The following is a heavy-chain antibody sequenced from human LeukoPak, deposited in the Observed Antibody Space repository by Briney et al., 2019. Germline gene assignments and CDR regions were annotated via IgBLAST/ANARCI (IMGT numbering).Heavy chain of an antibody. Sequence: GGSLRLSCAASGFTFSSYSMNWVRQAPGKGLEWVSYISSSGSPIYYADSVKGRFTISRDNAQNSLYLQMNSLRAEDTAVYYLAGGGDYWGQGTLVTVSS. D-gene: IGHD3-10*01. CDR2: ISSSGSPI. CDR3: AGGGDY. CDR1: GFTFSSYS. J-gene: IGHJ4*02. V-gene: IGHV3-48*04.